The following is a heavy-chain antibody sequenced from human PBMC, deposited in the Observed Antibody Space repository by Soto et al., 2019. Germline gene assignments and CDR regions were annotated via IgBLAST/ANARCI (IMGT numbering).Heavy chain of an antibody. D-gene: IGHD4-4*01. CDR3: ARESDYSNYALDY. CDR2: IYYSGST. CDR1: GGSISSGDYC. V-gene: IGHV4-30-4*01. J-gene: IGHJ4*02. Sequence: QVQLQESGPGLVKPSQTLSLTCTVSGGSISSGDYCWSWIRQPPGKGLEWIGYIYYSGSTYYNPSLKSRVTISVDTSKNQFSLKLNSVTAADTAVYYCARESDYSNYALDYWGQGTLVTVSS.